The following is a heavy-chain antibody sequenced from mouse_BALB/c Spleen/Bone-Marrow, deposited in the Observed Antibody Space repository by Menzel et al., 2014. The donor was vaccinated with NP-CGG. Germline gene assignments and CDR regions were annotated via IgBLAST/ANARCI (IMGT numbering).Heavy chain of an antibody. J-gene: IGHJ4*01. D-gene: IGHD1-2*01. CDR3: ARGGDYGFMDY. V-gene: IGHV1-54*01. Sequence: QVQLQQPGAELVRPGTSVKVSCKASGYAFTNYLIEWVKQRPGQGLEWIGVINPGSGGTNYNEKFKGKATLTADKSASTAYMQLSSLTSDDSAVYFCARGGDYGFMDYWRQGTSVTVSS. CDR1: GYAFTNYL. CDR2: INPGSGGT.